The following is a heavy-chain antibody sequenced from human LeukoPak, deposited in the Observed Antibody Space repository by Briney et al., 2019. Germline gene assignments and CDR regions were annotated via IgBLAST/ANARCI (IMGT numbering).Heavy chain of an antibody. CDR1: GGSITNYY. V-gene: IGHV4-59*01. J-gene: IGHJ4*02. CDR3: ARALPGVLWFGD. CDR2: SYYTGST. D-gene: IGHD3-10*01. Sequence: SETLSLTCTVSGGSITNYYWSWIRQPPGKGLEWIGFSYYTGSTNYNPSLKSRVTISVDTSKNQFSLRLSSVTAADTAVYYCARALPGVLWFGDWGQGTLVTVSS.